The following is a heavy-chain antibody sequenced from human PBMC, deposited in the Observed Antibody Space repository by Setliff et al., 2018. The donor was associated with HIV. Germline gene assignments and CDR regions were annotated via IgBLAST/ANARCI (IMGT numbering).Heavy chain of an antibody. Sequence: SETLSLTCDVYGGSFSGYYWSWIRQPPGKGLEWIGEINHSGSTNYKPSLKSRVTISVDMSKNQVSLKVSSVTAADTAVYYCARALYYYYMDVWGKGTTVTVSS. J-gene: IGHJ6*03. CDR3: ARALYYYYMDV. CDR2: INHSGST. CDR1: GGSFSGYY. V-gene: IGHV4-34*01.